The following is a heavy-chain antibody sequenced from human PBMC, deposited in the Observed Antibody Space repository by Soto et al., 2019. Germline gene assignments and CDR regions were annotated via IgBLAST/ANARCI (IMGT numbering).Heavy chain of an antibody. CDR3: ARHMDNVLRYFDWLFFDY. J-gene: IGHJ4*02. CDR2: IYYSGST. Sequence: SETLSLTCTVSGGSISSSSYYWGWIRQPPGKGLEWIGSIYYSGSTYYNPSLKSRVTISVDTSKNQFSLKLSSVTAADTAVYYCARHMDNVLRYFDWLFFDYWGQGTLVTVSS. D-gene: IGHD3-9*01. V-gene: IGHV4-39*01. CDR1: GGSISSSSYY.